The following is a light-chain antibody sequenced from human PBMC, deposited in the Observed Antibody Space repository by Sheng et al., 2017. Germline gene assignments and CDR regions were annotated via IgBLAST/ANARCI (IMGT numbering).Light chain of an antibody. V-gene: IGKV1-9*01. CDR2: GAS. Sequence: DIQLTQSPSFLSASVGDRVTITCRASQGISSYLAWYQQKPGKAPKLLIYGASTLQSGVPSRFSGSGSGTEFTLTIRSLQPEDFATYYCQQLNSYPLTFGGGTKVGI. CDR3: QQLNSYPLT. J-gene: IGKJ4*01. CDR1: QGISSY.